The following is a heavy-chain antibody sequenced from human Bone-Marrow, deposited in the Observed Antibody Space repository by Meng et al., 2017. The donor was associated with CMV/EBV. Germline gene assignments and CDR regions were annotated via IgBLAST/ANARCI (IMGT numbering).Heavy chain of an antibody. D-gene: IGHD2/OR15-2a*01. J-gene: IGHJ5*02. CDR3: GSNYISTYNWFDP. Sequence: TCTVSGGSISSSSYYWGWIRQPPGKGLEWIGSIYYSGSTYYNPSLKSRVTISVDTSKNQFSLKLSSVTAADTAVYYCGSNYISTYNWFDPWGQGTLVT. CDR2: IYYSGST. CDR1: GGSISSSSYY. V-gene: IGHV4-39*07.